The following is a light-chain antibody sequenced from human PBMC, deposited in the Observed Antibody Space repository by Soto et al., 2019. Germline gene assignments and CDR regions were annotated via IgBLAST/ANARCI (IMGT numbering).Light chain of an antibody. CDR2: AAS. J-gene: IGKJ3*01. CDR3: QKYNSAPFA. Sequence: DIQMTQSPSSLSASVGDRVTITCRASQGISNDLAWYQQKPGKVPKLLIYAASTLQSGVPSRFSGSGSGTDFTLTISSLQPEDVATEFSQKYNSAPFAFGPGTKVDIK. CDR1: QGISND. V-gene: IGKV1-27*01.